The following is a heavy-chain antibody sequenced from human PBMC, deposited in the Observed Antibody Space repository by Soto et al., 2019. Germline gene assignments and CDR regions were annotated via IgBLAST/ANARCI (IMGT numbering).Heavy chain of an antibody. D-gene: IGHD6-13*01. J-gene: IGHJ4*02. CDR2: IIPIVDVA. V-gene: IGHV1-69*04. CDR1: GGFLSSFA. CDR3: ARGDSSPWFYFYH. Sequence: QVQMEQSGPEVRKPGSSLKVSCKPSGGFLSSFAINWVRQAPGQGLEWMGRIIPIVDVANSAQRFQDRITFTADKSPGTAYMELGSLRPDDTAVYYCARGDSSPWFYFYHWGLGSLVTVSS.